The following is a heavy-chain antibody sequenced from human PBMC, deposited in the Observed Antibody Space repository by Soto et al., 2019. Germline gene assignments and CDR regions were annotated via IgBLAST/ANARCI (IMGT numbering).Heavy chain of an antibody. CDR2: IRSKANSYAT. Sequence: EVQLVESGGGLVQPGGSLKLSCAASGFTFSGSAMHWVRQASGKGLEWVGRIRSKANSYATAYAASVKGRFTISRDDSKNTAYLQMNSLKTEDTAVYCCTRREKNSDAFDIWGQGTMVTVSS. CDR3: TRREKNSDAFDI. V-gene: IGHV3-73*01. CDR1: GFTFSGSA. J-gene: IGHJ3*02.